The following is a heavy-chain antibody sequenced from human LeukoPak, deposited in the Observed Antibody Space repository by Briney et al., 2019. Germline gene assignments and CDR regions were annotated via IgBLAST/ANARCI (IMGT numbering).Heavy chain of an antibody. V-gene: IGHV3-20*04. J-gene: IGHJ4*02. CDR2: INWNGGST. CDR3: ARAPGIAAAGIVFFDY. CDR1: GFTFDDYG. D-gene: IGHD6-13*01. Sequence: GGSLRLSCAASGFTFDDYGMSWVRQAPGKGLEWVSGINWNGGSTGYAGSVKGRFTISRDNAKNSLYLQMNSLRTEDTAVYYCARAPGIAAAGIVFFDYWGQGTLVTVSS.